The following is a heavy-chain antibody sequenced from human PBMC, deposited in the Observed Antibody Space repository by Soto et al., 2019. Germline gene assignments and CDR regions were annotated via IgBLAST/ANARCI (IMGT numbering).Heavy chain of an antibody. Sequence: GASRKVSWKVSGGKNTERSIFWVGQSPGAGCDGTGRFDPNDGLPVYAQNFERRVPMTEDASTDTAYLEVENLRSEDTAVYFCATVVGLGRYYSDAWGQGSLDTVSS. CDR1: GGKNTERS. CDR2: FDPNDGLP. J-gene: IGHJ5*02. D-gene: IGHD2-15*01. V-gene: IGHV1-24*01. CDR3: ATVVGLGRYYSDA.